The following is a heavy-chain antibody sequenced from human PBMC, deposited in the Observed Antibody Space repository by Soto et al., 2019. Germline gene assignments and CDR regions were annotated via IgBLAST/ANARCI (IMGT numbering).Heavy chain of an antibody. D-gene: IGHD3-3*01. Sequence: GGSLRLSCAASGFTFSSYSMNWVRQAPGKGLEWVSYISSSSSTIYYAGSVKGRFTISRDNAKNSLYLQMNSLRDEDTAVYYCARDPLSVFGVVQIDYWGQGTLVTVSS. CDR1: GFTFSSYS. J-gene: IGHJ4*02. CDR3: ARDPLSVFGVVQIDY. CDR2: ISSSSSTI. V-gene: IGHV3-48*02.